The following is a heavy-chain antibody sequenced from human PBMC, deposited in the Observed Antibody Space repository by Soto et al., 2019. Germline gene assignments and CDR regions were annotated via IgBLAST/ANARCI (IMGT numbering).Heavy chain of an antibody. CDR2: IYPGDSDT. J-gene: IGHJ3*02. D-gene: IGHD2-15*01. CDR3: AITIRGGGGSWYTRDAFDI. CDR1: GYSFTSYW. V-gene: IGHV5-51*01. Sequence: PGESLKISCKGSGYSFTSYWIGWVRQMPGKGLEWMGIIYPGDSDTRYSPSFQGQVTISADKSISTVYLQWSSLKASDTAMYYCAITIRGGGGSWYTRDAFDIWGQGTMVTVSS.